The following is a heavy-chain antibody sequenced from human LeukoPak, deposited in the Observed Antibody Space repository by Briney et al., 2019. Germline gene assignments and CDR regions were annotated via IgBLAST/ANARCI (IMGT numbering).Heavy chain of an antibody. CDR1: GFTFSSFE. Sequence: GGSLRLSCSASGFTFSSFEMHWVRQAPGKGLEWVSYISASGSNIYYLDSVKGRFTISRDNAKNSLFLQTNSLRADDTAVYYCARESRAADDNSVGFDPWGQGTLVTVSS. CDR2: ISASGSNI. CDR3: ARESRAADDNSVGFDP. J-gene: IGHJ5*02. V-gene: IGHV3-48*03. D-gene: IGHD1-20*01.